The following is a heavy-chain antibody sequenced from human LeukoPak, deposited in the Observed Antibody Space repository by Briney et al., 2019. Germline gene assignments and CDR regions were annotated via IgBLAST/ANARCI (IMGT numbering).Heavy chain of an antibody. CDR1: GFTFDDYD. Sequence: GGSLRLSCAASGFTFDDYDMSWVRQAPGKGLEWVSGINWNGGSTGYADSVKGRFTISRDNAKNSLYLQMNTLRAEDTALYYCAREGVSGESAYYYYYMDVWGKGTTVTVSS. CDR3: AREGVSGESAYYYYYMDV. J-gene: IGHJ6*03. CDR2: INWNGGST. V-gene: IGHV3-20*04. D-gene: IGHD5/OR15-5a*01.